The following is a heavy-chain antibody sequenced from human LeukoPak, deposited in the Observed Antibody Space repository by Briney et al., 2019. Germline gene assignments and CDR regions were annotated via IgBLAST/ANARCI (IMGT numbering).Heavy chain of an antibody. CDR3: ARAPLGPSYYYYYMDV. CDR1: GGTFSGYA. D-gene: IGHD1-26*01. Sequence: SVKVSCKASGGTFSGYAISWVRQAPGQGLEWMGGIIPIFGTANYAQKFQGRVTITTDESTSTAYMELSSLRSEDTAVYYCARAPLGPSYYYYYMDVWGKGTTVTVSS. V-gene: IGHV1-69*05. J-gene: IGHJ6*03. CDR2: IIPIFGTA.